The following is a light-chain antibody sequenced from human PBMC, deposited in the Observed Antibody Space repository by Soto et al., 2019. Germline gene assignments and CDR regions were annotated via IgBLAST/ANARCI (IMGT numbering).Light chain of an antibody. CDR3: QQSYSSPRT. J-gene: IGKJ1*01. CDR2: VAP. Sequence: DIQMTQSPSSLSASVGDSVTITCRASQNIETYLNWYQVKPGKAPKLLLSVAPGFQGEVPSYFSGSGSGTDFTLTISSLQPEDFATYYCQQSYSSPRTLGQGTKVDIK. CDR1: QNIETY. V-gene: IGKV1-39*01.